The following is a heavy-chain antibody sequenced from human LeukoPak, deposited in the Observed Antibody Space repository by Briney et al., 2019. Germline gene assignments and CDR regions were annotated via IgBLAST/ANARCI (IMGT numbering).Heavy chain of an antibody. J-gene: IGHJ4*02. CDR3: ARDREGSGNFDY. Sequence: SETLSLTCTVSGGSISSGSYYWSWIRQPAGKGLEWIGRIYTSGSTNYNPSLKSRVTISVDTSKNQFSLKLSSVTAADTAVYYCARDREGSGNFDYWGQGTLVTVSP. CDR1: GGSISSGSYY. D-gene: IGHD1-26*01. CDR2: IYTSGST. V-gene: IGHV4-61*02.